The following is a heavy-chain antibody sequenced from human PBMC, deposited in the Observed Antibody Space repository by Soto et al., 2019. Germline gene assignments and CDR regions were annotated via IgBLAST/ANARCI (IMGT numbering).Heavy chain of an antibody. V-gene: IGHV1-3*01. Sequence: ASVKVSCKASGYTFTSYAMHWVRQAPGQRLEWMGWINAGNGNTKYSQKFQGRVTITRDTSASTAYMELSSLRLDDTAVYYCVTAVRTRLDNWGPGTLVTVSS. D-gene: IGHD3-10*01. CDR3: VTAVRTRLDN. J-gene: IGHJ4*02. CDR1: GYTFTSYA. CDR2: INAGNGNT.